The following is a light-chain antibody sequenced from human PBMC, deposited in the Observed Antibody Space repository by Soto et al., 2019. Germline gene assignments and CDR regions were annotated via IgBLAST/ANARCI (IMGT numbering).Light chain of an antibody. J-gene: IGKJ4*01. CDR3: QQFNSYPFP. V-gene: IGKV1-9*01. CDR1: QDIRSS. Sequence: DIQLTQSPSFLSASVGDRLTITCRASQDIRSSLAWYQQKPGKAPNLLIYTVYTLQSGVPSRFSDSRSGTEFTLTLSSLQPEDFATYYCQQFNSYPFPFGGGTKVEI. CDR2: TVY.